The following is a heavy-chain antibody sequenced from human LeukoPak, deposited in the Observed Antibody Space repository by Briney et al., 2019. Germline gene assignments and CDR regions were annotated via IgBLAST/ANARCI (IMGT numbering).Heavy chain of an antibody. J-gene: IGHJ4*02. D-gene: IGHD3-10*01. Sequence: GGSLRLSCAASGFTVSSNYMSWVRQAPGKGLEWVSVIYSGGSTYYADSVKGRFTISRDNSKNTLYLQMNSLRAEDTAVYYCARTIKVELGEDYWGQGTLVTVSS. V-gene: IGHV3-53*01. CDR1: GFTVSSNY. CDR3: ARTIKVELGEDY. CDR2: IYSGGST.